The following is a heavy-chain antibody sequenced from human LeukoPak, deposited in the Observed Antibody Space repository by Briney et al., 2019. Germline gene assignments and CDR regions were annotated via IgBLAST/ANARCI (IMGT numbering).Heavy chain of an antibody. CDR1: GFTFSTFA. CDR2: IFPSGGEI. V-gene: IGHV3-23*01. CDR3: ATYRQVLLPFES. J-gene: IGHJ4*02. D-gene: IGHD2-8*02. Sequence: GESLRLSCAASGFTFSTFAMIWVRQPPGKGLEWVSSIFPSGGEIHYADSVRGRFTISRDNSKSTLSLQMNSLRAEDTAIYYCATYRQVLLPFESWGQGTLVTVSS.